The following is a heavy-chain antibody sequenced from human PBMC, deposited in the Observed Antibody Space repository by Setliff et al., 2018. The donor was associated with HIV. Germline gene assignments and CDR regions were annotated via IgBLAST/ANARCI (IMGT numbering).Heavy chain of an antibody. D-gene: IGHD3-22*01. CDR2: INTNTGNP. CDR1: GNTFTNYA. Sequence: GASVKVSCKASGNTFTNYAMNWVRQAPGQGLEWMGWINTNTGNPMYAQGFTGRFVFSLDTSASTAYLQISSLKAEDTAVYYCARERGGVTMIVVVNDAFDIWGQGTMVTV. J-gene: IGHJ3*02. V-gene: IGHV7-4-1*02. CDR3: ARERGGVTMIVVVNDAFDI.